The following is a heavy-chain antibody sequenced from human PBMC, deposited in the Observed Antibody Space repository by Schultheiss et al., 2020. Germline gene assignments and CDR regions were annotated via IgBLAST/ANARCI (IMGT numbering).Heavy chain of an antibody. V-gene: IGHV4-59*08. D-gene: IGHD5-18*01. CDR3: ARLGGYSYGYELEVGYYGMDV. Sequence: SETLSLTCAVYGGSFIDYYWSWIRQTPGKGLEWIGYIYYSGSTNYNPSLKSRVTMSVDTSKNQFSLKLSSVTAADTAVYYCARLGGYSYGYELEVGYYGMDVWGQGTTVTVSS. J-gene: IGHJ6*02. CDR2: IYYSGST. CDR1: GGSFIDYY.